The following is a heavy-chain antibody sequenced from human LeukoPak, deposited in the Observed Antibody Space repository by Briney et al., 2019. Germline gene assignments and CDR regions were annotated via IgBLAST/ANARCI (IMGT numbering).Heavy chain of an antibody. Sequence: GGSLRLSCTASGFTFGDYAMSWFRQAPGKGLEWVGFIRSKAYGGTTEYAASVKGRFTISRDDSKSIAYLQMNSLKTEDTAVYYCTRFIVVVPAAIEEAPNWFDPWGQGTLVTVSS. D-gene: IGHD2-2*01. V-gene: IGHV3-49*03. CDR1: GFTFGDYA. CDR3: TRFIVVVPAAIEEAPNWFDP. CDR2: IRSKAYGGTT. J-gene: IGHJ5*02.